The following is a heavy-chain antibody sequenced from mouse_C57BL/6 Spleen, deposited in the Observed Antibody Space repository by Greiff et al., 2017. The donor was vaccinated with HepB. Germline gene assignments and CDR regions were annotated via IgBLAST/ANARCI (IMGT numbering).Heavy chain of an antibody. CDR2: IRSKSNNYAT. J-gene: IGHJ2*01. Sequence: EVHLVESGGGLVQPKGSLKLSCAASGFSFNTYAMNWVRQAPGKGLEWVARIRSKSNNYATYYADSVKDRFTISRDDSESMLYLQMNNLKTEDTAMYYCVREGGYYDYTKYFDYWGQGTTLTVSS. D-gene: IGHD2-4*01. CDR3: VREGGYYDYTKYFDY. V-gene: IGHV10-1*01. CDR1: GFSFNTYA.